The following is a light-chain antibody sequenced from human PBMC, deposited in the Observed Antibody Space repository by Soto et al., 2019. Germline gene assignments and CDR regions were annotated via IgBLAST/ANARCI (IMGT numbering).Light chain of an antibody. J-gene: IGKJ1*01. CDR1: QTIGSW. CDR2: KAS. V-gene: IGKV1-5*03. Sequence: DIQMTQSPSTLSASVGDRVTITGRASQTIGSWLAWYQQRPGKPPNLLIYKASTLDSGVPSRFSGSGSGTEFTLTINSLQPDDFATDYCQQYHIYSGTFGQGTKVDIK. CDR3: QQYHIYSGT.